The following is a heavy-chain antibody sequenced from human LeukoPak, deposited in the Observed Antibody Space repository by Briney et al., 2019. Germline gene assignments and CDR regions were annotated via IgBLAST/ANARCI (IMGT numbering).Heavy chain of an antibody. J-gene: IGHJ4*02. CDR3: ARDRKQQWLVPYY. Sequence: GRSLRLSCAASGFTFSNYPMHWVRQAPGKGLEWVAVISYDAIKKYYADSVKGRFTISRDSSKNTLYLQMNSLRAEDTAVYYCARDRKQQWLVPYYWGQGTLVTVSS. V-gene: IGHV3-30*04. D-gene: IGHD6-19*01. CDR2: ISYDAIKK. CDR1: GFTFSNYP.